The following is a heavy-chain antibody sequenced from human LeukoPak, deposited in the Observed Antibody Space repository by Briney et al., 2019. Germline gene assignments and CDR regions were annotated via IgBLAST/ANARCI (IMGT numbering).Heavy chain of an antibody. J-gene: IGHJ4*02. CDR1: GFTFDDYA. Sequence: GRSLRLSCVGSGFTFDDYALHWVRQTPGKGLKSVAGISWDSQTRDYAYSVRGRFTISRENAKNSLYLQMESLTTDDTAFYYCAKDTEQWLVHVYSWGQGTRVTVSS. CDR2: ISWDSQTR. D-gene: IGHD6-19*01. V-gene: IGHV3-9*01. CDR3: AKDTEQWLVHVYS.